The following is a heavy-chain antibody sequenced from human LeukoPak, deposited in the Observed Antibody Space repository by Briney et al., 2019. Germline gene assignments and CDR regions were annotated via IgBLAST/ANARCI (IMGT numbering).Heavy chain of an antibody. D-gene: IGHD3-22*01. CDR2: INPNSGGT. CDR3: ARDYYDSSGYGSFDY. CDR1: GYTFTAYY. Sequence: GASVKVSCKASGYTFTAYYMHWVRQAPGQGLEWMVWINPNSGGTKYAQKFQGRVTMTRDTSISTAYMELSGLRSDDTAVFYCARDYYDSSGYGSFDYWGQGTLVTVSS. J-gene: IGHJ4*02. V-gene: IGHV1-2*02.